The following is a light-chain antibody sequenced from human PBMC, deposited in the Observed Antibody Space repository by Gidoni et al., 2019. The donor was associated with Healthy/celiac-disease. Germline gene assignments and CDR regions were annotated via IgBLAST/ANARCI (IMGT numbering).Light chain of an antibody. J-gene: IGKJ5*01. CDR3: QQRSNWPIT. CDR1: QSVSSY. V-gene: IGKV3-11*01. CDR2: AAS. Sequence: EIVLTQSPATLSLSPGERATLSCSASQSVSSYLAWYQQKPGQAPRLLIYAASNRATGIPARFSGSGSGTDFTLTISSLEPEDFAVYYCQQRSNWPITFGQGTRLEIK.